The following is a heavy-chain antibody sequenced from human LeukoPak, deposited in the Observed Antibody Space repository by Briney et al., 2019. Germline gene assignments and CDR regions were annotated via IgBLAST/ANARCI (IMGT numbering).Heavy chain of an antibody. Sequence: GESLKISCKGSGYKFTIYCIGWVRQMPGKGLEWMGIIFPGDSDTRYSPSFQGQVTISADKSISTAYLQWSSLKASDTAMYYCATPQTYDSSGYYSAEYFQHWGQGTLVTVSS. V-gene: IGHV5-51*01. CDR3: ATPQTYDSSGYYSAEYFQH. CDR1: GYKFTIYC. J-gene: IGHJ1*01. CDR2: IFPGDSDT. D-gene: IGHD3-22*01.